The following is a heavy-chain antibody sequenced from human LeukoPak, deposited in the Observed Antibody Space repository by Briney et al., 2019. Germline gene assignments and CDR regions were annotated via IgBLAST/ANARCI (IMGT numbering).Heavy chain of an antibody. V-gene: IGHV4-34*01. J-gene: IGHJ4*02. CDR2: INHSGST. Sequence: SETLSLTCAVYGGSFSGYYWSWIRQPPGKGLEWIGEINHSGSTNYNPSLKSRVTISVDTSKNQFSLKLSSVTAADTAVYYCARGQARGGIAAAVEDYWGQGTLVTVSS. CDR3: ARGQARGGIAAAVEDY. CDR1: GGSFSGYY. D-gene: IGHD6-13*01.